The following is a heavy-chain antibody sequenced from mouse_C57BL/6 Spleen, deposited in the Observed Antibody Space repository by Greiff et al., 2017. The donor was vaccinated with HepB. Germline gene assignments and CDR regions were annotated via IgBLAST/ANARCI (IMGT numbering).Heavy chain of an antibody. CDR2: IDPSDSET. CDR3: GEWDDGYYGYFDY. D-gene: IGHD2-3*01. CDR1: GYTFTSYW. Sequence: QVQLQQSGAELVRPGSSVKLSCKASGYTFTSYWMHSVKHRPIQGLEWIGNIDPSDSETHYNQKFKDKATLTVDKSSSTAYMQLSSLTSEDSAVYYCGEWDDGYYGYFDYWGQGTTRTVSS. V-gene: IGHV1-52*01. J-gene: IGHJ2*01.